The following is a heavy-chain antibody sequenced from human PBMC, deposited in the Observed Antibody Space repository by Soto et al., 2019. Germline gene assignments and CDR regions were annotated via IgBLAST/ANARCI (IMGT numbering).Heavy chain of an antibody. Sequence: QVQLVESGGGVVQPGRSLRLSCAASGITFSIYAMHWVRQAPGKGLEWVAVISYDGSNKYYADSVKGRFTISRDNSKNTVYLQMNSLRAEDSAVYYCAREYSDGWFDPWGQGTLVTVSS. CDR3: AREYSDGWFDP. V-gene: IGHV3-30-3*01. CDR2: ISYDGSNK. J-gene: IGHJ5*02. CDR1: GITFSIYA. D-gene: IGHD2-21*01.